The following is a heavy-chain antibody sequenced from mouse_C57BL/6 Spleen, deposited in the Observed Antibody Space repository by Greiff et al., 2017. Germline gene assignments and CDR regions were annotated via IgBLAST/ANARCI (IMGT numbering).Heavy chain of an antibody. D-gene: IGHD1-1*01. CDR1: GFTFSDYG. Sequence: EVKVVESGGGLVKPGGSLKLSCAASGFTFSDYGMHWVRQAPEKGLEWVAYISSGSSTIYYADTVKGRFTISRDNAKNTLFLQMTSLRSEDTAMYYCARDYYGYFDYWGQGTTLTVSS. CDR2: ISSGSSTI. CDR3: ARDYYGYFDY. V-gene: IGHV5-17*01. J-gene: IGHJ2*01.